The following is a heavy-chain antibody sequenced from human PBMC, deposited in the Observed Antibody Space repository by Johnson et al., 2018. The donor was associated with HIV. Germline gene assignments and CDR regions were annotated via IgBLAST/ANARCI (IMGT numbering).Heavy chain of an antibody. Sequence: MLLVESGGGLVQPGGSLRLSCAASGFTFSSYAMSWVRQAPGKGLQWVSSSSGSGGTTYYADSVKGRFAISRDNAKNTLYLQMNSLRAEDTAIYYCAKDQAVTGRGLYAFDILGQGTMVTVSS. J-gene: IGHJ3*02. CDR2: SSGSGGTT. CDR1: GFTFSSYA. CDR3: AKDQAVTGRGLYAFDI. D-gene: IGHD6-19*01. V-gene: IGHV3-23*04.